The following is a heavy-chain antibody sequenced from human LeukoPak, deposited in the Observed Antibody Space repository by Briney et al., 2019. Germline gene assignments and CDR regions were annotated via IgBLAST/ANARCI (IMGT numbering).Heavy chain of an antibody. Sequence: PGGSLRLSCAASGFTFDDYAMHWVRQAPGKGLEWVSGISWNSGSIGYADSVKGRFTISRDNAKNSLYLQMNSLRAEDTALYYCAKDYSGSYWGPYYFDYWGQGTLVTVSS. CDR3: AKDYSGSYWGPYYFDY. J-gene: IGHJ4*02. D-gene: IGHD1-26*01. CDR2: ISWNSGSI. CDR1: GFTFDDYA. V-gene: IGHV3-9*01.